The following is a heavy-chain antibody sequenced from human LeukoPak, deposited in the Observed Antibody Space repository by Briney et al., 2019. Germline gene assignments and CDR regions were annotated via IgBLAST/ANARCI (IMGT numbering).Heavy chain of an antibody. J-gene: IGHJ4*02. CDR2: IKQDGRGK. CDR3: ARDNEGVLDN. V-gene: IGHV3-7*01. CDR1: GFTYSSFW. Sequence: GGTLRLSCAGSGFTYSSFWVSWVRQAPGKGPEWVANIKQDGRGKNYVDSVKGRFTISRDNSKNALYLQMNSLRAEDTAVYYCARDNEGVLDNWGQGTLVTVSS. D-gene: IGHD3-10*01.